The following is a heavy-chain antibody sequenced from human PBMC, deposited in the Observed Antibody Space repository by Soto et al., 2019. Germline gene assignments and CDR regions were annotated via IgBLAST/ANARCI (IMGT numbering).Heavy chain of an antibody. CDR1: GFTFSSYA. CDR2: ISGSGGST. V-gene: IGHV3-23*01. D-gene: IGHD3-3*01. CDR3: ARGGPYYDFWSGYSYAYNWFDP. Sequence: GGSLRLSCAASGFTFSSYAMSWVRQAPGKGLEWVSAISGSGGSTYYADSVKGRFTISRDNSKNTLYLQMNSLRAEDTAVYYCARGGPYYDFWSGYSYAYNWFDPWGQGTLVTVSS. J-gene: IGHJ5*02.